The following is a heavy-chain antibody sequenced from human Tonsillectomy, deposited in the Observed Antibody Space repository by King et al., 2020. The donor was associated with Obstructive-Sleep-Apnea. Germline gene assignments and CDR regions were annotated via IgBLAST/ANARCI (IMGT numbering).Heavy chain of an antibody. D-gene: IGHD2-21*02. J-gene: IGHJ4*02. Sequence: QLVQSGAEVKKPGASVKVSCKASGYTFTSYGISWVRQAPGQGLEWMGWISAYNGNTNYAQKLQGRVTMTTDTSTSTAYMELRSLGSDDTAVYYCARDRPPAPDCGGDCYRAPDYWGQGTLVSVSS. CDR2: ISAYNGNT. CDR1: GYTFTSYG. V-gene: IGHV1-18*01. CDR3: ARDRPPAPDCGGDCYRAPDY.